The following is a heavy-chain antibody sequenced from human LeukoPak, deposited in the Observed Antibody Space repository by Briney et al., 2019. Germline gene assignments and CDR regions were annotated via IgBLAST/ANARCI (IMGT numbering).Heavy chain of an antibody. Sequence: ASVKVSCKASGYTFTSYAMHWVRQAPGQRLEWMGWINAGNGNTKYSRKFQGRVTITRDTSASTAYMELSSLRSEDTAVYYCARLKGYCSGGSCYRLQYYFDYWGQGTLVTVSS. CDR3: ARLKGYCSGGSCYRLQYYFDY. J-gene: IGHJ4*02. CDR1: GYTFTSYA. D-gene: IGHD2-15*01. V-gene: IGHV1-3*01. CDR2: INAGNGNT.